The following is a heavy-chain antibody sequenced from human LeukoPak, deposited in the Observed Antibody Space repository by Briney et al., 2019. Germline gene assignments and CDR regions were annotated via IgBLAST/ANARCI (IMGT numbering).Heavy chain of an antibody. J-gene: IGHJ4*02. CDR1: GYTFTGYY. D-gene: IGHD3-10*01. V-gene: IGHV1-2*02. Sequence: GASVKVSCKASGYTFTGYYMHWVRQAPGQGLEWMGWINPNSGGTNYAQKFQGRVTMTRDTSISTAYMELSRLRSDDTAVYYCARGLSWFGHHYFDYWGQGTLVTVSS. CDR2: INPNSGGT. CDR3: ARGLSWFGHHYFDY.